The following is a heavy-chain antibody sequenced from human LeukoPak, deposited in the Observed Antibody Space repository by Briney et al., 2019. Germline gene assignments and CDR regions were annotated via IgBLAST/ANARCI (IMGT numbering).Heavy chain of an antibody. V-gene: IGHV4-59*01. CDR1: GGSISSYY. Sequence: PSETLSLTCTVSGGSISSYYWSWIRQPPGKGLEWIGYIYYSGSTNYNPSLKSRVTISVDTSKSQFSLKLSSVTAADTAVYYCARAGMRLGYYGMDVRGQGTTVTVSS. CDR3: ARAGMRLGYYGMDV. CDR2: IYYSGST. J-gene: IGHJ6*02.